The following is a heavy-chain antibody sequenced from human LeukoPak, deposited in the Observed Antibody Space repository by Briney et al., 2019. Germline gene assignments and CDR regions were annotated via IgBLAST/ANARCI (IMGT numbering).Heavy chain of an antibody. CDR1: GFTFSSDA. D-gene: IGHD6-13*01. Sequence: GGSLRLSCADSGFTFSSDAMSWVRQAPGKGLEWVSAISGSGGSTYYADSVKGRFTISRDNAKNSLYLQMNSLRAEDTAVYYCARDSSSSYYFDYWGQGTLVTVSS. V-gene: IGHV3-23*01. J-gene: IGHJ4*02. CDR2: ISGSGGST. CDR3: ARDSSSSYYFDY.